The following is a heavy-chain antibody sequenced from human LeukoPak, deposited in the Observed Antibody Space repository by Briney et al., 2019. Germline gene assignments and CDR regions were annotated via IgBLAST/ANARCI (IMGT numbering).Heavy chain of an antibody. Sequence: ASVKVSCKASGGTFRSNAISWVRQAPGQGLEWMGGITPIFGTANYAQKFQGRVTITAVESMSTAYMELSSLRSEDTAVYYCARGWLAETTVVTPYNYWGQGTLVTVSS. V-gene: IGHV1-69*01. J-gene: IGHJ4*02. CDR1: GGTFRSNA. D-gene: IGHD4-23*01. CDR2: ITPIFGTA. CDR3: ARGWLAETTVVTPYNY.